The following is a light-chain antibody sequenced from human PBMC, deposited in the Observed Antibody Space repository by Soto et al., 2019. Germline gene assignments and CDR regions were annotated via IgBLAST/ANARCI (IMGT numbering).Light chain of an antibody. Sequence: DIQMTQSPSSLSASVGDRVTITCLASHDIGNYLNWYQQKPGKAPKLLIYYASNLETGVSSRFSGNGSATDFTFTINSLQSEDIATYFCQQYENLPRFIFGPGTKMDIK. CDR3: QQYENLPRFI. CDR2: YAS. V-gene: IGKV1-33*01. J-gene: IGKJ3*01. CDR1: HDIGNY.